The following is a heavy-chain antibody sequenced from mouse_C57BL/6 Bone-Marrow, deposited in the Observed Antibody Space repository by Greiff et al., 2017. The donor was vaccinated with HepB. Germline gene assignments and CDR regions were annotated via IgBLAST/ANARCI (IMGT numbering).Heavy chain of an antibody. CDR3: ARDINGSSYDWYFDV. CDR2: IDPSDSET. D-gene: IGHD1-1*01. CDR1: GYTFTNYW. Sequence: QVQLQQPGAELVRPGSSVKLSCKASGYTFTNYWMHWVKQRPIQGLEWIGNIDPSDSETHYNQKFKDKATLTVDKSSSTAYMQLSSLTSEDSAVYYCARDINGSSYDWYFDVWGTGTTVTVSS. J-gene: IGHJ1*03. V-gene: IGHV1-52*01.